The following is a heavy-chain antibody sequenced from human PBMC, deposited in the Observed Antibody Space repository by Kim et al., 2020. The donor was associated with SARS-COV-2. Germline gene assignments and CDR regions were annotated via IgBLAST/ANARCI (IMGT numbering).Heavy chain of an antibody. CDR2: ISFDGRNK. CDR3: ARGNYYESVSLSDYYNGMDV. V-gene: IGHV3-30-3*01. D-gene: IGHD3-10*01. CDR1: GVSFDSSA. J-gene: IGHJ6*02. Sequence: GGSLRLSCAASGVSFDSSAMNWVRQAPGKGLEWVAVISFDGRNKAYADSVEGRFTISRDNSKSTLHLQMNSLRVEDTAVYYCARGNYYESVSLSDYYNGMDVWGQGTTVPVSS.